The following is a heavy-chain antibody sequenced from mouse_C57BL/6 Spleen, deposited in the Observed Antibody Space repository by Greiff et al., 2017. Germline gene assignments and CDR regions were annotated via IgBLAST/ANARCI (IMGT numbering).Heavy chain of an antibody. Sequence: EVKLVESGGGLVKPGGSLKLSCAASGFTFSSYAMSWVRQTPEKRLEWVATISDGGSYTYYPDNVKGRFTISRDNAKNNLYLQMSHLKSEDTAMYYCARGRDGNYDAMDYWGQGTSVTVSS. V-gene: IGHV5-4*03. J-gene: IGHJ4*01. CDR2: ISDGGSYT. D-gene: IGHD2-1*01. CDR1: GFTFSSYA. CDR3: ARGRDGNYDAMDY.